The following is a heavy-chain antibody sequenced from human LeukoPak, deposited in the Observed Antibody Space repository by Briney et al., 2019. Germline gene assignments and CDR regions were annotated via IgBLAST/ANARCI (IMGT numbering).Heavy chain of an antibody. CDR2: IIPIFGTA. CDR1: GGTFSSYA. J-gene: IGHJ4*02. V-gene: IGHV1-69*06. CDR3: ASAYSSGLGEFDY. D-gene: IGHD6-19*01. Sequence: SMKVSCKASGGTFSSYAIRWVRQAPGQGLGWMGGIIPIFGTANYAQKFQGRVTITADKSTSTAYMELSSLRSEDTAVYYCASAYSSGLGEFDYWGQGTLVTVSS.